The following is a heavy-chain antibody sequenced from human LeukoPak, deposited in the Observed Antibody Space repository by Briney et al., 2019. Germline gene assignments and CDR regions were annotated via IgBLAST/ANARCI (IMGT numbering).Heavy chain of an antibody. J-gene: IGHJ4*02. V-gene: IGHV3-21*01. Sequence: GGSLRLSCAASGFTFSSYSMNWVRQAPGKGLEWVSSISSSSSYIYYADSVKGRFTISRDNAKNSLYLQMNSLRAEDTAVYYCARMVRGDSYYFDYWGQGTLVTVSP. D-gene: IGHD3-10*01. CDR3: ARMVRGDSYYFDY. CDR2: ISSSSSYI. CDR1: GFTFSSYS.